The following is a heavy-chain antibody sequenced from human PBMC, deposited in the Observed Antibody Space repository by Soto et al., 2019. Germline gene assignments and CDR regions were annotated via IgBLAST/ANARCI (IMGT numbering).Heavy chain of an antibody. D-gene: IGHD3-22*01. CDR3: AREYYDSSGYYYLAFDY. CDR2: IYYSGST. J-gene: IGHJ4*02. CDR1: GGSISSYY. Sequence: PSETLSLTCTVSGGSISSYYWSWIRQPPGKGLEWIGYIYYSGSTNYNPSLKSRVTISVDTSKNQSSLKLSSVTAADTAVYYCAREYYDSSGYYYLAFDYWGQGNLVTVSS. V-gene: IGHV4-59*01.